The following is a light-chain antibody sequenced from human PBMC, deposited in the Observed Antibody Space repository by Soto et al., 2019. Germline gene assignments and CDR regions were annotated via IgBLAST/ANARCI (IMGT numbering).Light chain of an antibody. V-gene: IGKV1-27*01. J-gene: IGKJ4*01. CDR3: QKYKSAPA. CDR1: QGISNY. Sequence: DIQMTQSPSSLSASVGDRVTITCRASQGISNYLAWYQRKPGKVPKLLIYAASTLQSGVPSRFSGSGSGTDFTLTISSLQPEDVATYYCQKYKSAPAFGGGTKVEIK. CDR2: AAS.